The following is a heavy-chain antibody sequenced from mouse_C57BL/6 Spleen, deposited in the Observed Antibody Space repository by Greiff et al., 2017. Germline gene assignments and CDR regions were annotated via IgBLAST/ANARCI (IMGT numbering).Heavy chain of an antibody. CDR3: ARWGYYGSSYDYYAMDY. J-gene: IGHJ4*01. D-gene: IGHD1-1*01. Sequence: VQLQQSGPELVKPGASVKISCKASGYSFTSYYIHWVKQRPGQGLEWIGWIYPGSGNTKYNEKFKGKATLTADTSSSTAYMQLSSLTSEDSAVYYCARWGYYGSSYDYYAMDYWGQGTSVTVSS. CDR1: GYSFTSYY. CDR2: IYPGSGNT. V-gene: IGHV1-66*01.